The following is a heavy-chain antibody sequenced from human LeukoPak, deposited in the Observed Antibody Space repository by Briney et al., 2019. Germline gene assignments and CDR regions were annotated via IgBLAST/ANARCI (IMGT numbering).Heavy chain of an antibody. D-gene: IGHD6-6*01. CDR2: ISNNGDST. CDR1: GFTFSGYS. Sequence: GGSLRLSCAASGFTFSGYSMHWVRQAPGKGLEYVSGISNNGDSTYYANSVTGRFTISRDSSKNTLYLQMGSLKAEDMAVYYCARGKQLSHPNWFDPWGQGTLVTVSS. CDR3: ARGKQLSHPNWFDP. J-gene: IGHJ5*02. V-gene: IGHV3-64*01.